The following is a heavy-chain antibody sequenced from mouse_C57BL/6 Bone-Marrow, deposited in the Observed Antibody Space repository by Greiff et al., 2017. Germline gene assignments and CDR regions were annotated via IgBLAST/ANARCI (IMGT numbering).Heavy chain of an antibody. D-gene: IGHD1-1*01. CDR2: IDPSDSET. V-gene: IGHV1-52*01. CDR3: ARDLYYGRRDWYFDV. CDR1: GYTFTSYW. Sequence: QVQLQQPGAELVRPGSSVKLSCKASGYTFTSYWMHWVKQRPIQGLEWIGNIDPSDSETHYNQKFKDKATLTVDKSSSTAYVQLSSLTAEVSAVYYCARDLYYGRRDWYFDVWGTVTTVTVSS. J-gene: IGHJ1*03.